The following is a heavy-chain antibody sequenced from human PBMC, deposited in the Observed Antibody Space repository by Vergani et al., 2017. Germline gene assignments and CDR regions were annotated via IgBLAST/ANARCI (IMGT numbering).Heavy chain of an antibody. V-gene: IGHV1-18*01. CDR3: LYSSSWYDAFDI. CDR2: ISAYNGNT. Sequence: QVQLVQSGAEVKKPGASVKVSCKASGYTFTSYGISWVRQAPGQGLEWMGWISAYNGNTNYAQKLQGRVTMTTDTSTSTVYMELRSLRSDDTAVYYCLYSSSWYDAFDIWGQGTMVTVSS. J-gene: IGHJ3*02. CDR1: GYTFTSYG. D-gene: IGHD6-13*01.